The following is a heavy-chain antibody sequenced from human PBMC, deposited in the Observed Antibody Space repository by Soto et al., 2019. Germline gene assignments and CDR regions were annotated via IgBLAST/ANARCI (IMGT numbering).Heavy chain of an antibody. CDR2: IYPSDSDT. CDR3: ARGGVSTRTFDY. V-gene: IGHV5-51*01. CDR1: GYNFAGYW. D-gene: IGHD3-3*01. Sequence: GESLKISCKGSGYNFAGYWIAWVRQMPEKGLELMGIIYPSDSDTRYRPSFQGQVTISADKSISSAYLQWSSLRASDTAMYYCARGGVSTRTFDYWGQGTPVTVSS. J-gene: IGHJ4*02.